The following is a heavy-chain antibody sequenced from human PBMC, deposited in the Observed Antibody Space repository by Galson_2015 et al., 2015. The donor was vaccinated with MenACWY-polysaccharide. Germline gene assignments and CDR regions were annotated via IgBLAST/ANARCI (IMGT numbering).Heavy chain of an antibody. V-gene: IGHV3-48*03. J-gene: IGHJ4*02. CDR1: GFTFSSYE. Sequence: SLRLSCAASGFTFSSYEMNWVRQAPGKGLEWVSYISGGNTIYYADSVKGRFTISGDDSKNTLYLQMNSLKIEDTAVYYCTPDPRHEILRDWGQGTLVTVSA. CDR3: TPDPRHEILRD. CDR2: ISGGNTI. D-gene: IGHD2-15*01.